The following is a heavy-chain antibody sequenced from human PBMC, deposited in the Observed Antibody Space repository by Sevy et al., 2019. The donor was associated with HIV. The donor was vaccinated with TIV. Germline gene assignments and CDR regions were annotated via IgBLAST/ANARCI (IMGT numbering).Heavy chain of an antibody. CDR1: AFSFSSYG. J-gene: IGHJ3*02. V-gene: IGHV3-30*02. CDR2: LPYDGSKE. Sequence: GGSLRLSCAASAFSFSSYGMNWVRQAPGKGLEWVAFLPYDGSKEDYAASVKGRFTISRDNSKNTLYLQMNSLRAEDTAVYYCTKDMVTFGGIIANSPGGFDIWGQGTMVTVSS. D-gene: IGHD3-16*02. CDR3: TKDMVTFGGIIANSPGGFDI.